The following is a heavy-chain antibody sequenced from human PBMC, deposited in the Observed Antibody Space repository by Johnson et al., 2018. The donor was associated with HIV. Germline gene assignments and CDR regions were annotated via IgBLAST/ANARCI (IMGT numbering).Heavy chain of an antibody. J-gene: IGHJ3*02. D-gene: IGHD5-12*01. CDR3: ASGPKGHDAFDI. Sequence: VQLVESGGGLVQPGGSLRLSCAASGFTFSSYAMSWVRQAPGQGLEWVSAISGSGGSRYYADSVKGRLTISRDNAKNSLYLQMNSLRAEDTAVYYCASGPKGHDAFDIWGQGTMVTVSS. CDR1: GFTFSSYA. CDR2: ISGSGGSR. V-gene: IGHV3-23*04.